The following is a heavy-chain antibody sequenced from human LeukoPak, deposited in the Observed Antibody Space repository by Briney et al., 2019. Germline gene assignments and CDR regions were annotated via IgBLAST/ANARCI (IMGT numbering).Heavy chain of an antibody. V-gene: IGHV3-7*01. J-gene: IGHJ4*02. CDR1: GFTFSGFS. D-gene: IGHD3-10*01. CDR3: ARAGSHWHYVY. CDR2: IKQDGSER. Sequence: GGSLRLSCAASGFTFSGFSMSWVRQSPTKGLERVANIKQDGSERYYVDSVKGRFTISRDNAKNSLSLQMNNLRVEDTAVYYCARAGSHWHYVYWGRGTVVTVSS.